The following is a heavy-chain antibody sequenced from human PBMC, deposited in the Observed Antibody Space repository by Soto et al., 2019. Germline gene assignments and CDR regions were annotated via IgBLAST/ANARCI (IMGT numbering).Heavy chain of an antibody. CDR3: ARVGPDTYYYDSSGYYYYFEY. D-gene: IGHD3-22*01. V-gene: IGHV3-7*01. CDR2: IKQDGSEK. J-gene: IGHJ4*02. CDR1: GFTFSSYW. Sequence: GWSLRLSCAASGFTFSSYWMSLVRQAPGKGLEWVANIKQDGSEKYYVDSVKGRFTISRDNAKNSLYLQMNSLRAEDTAVYYCARVGPDTYYYDSSGYYYYFEYWGEGTLVTVSS.